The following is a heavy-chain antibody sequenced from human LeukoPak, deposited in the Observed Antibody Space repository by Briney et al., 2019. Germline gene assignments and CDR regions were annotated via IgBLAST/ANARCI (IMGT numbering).Heavy chain of an antibody. V-gene: IGHV3-23*01. J-gene: IGHJ4*02. CDR2: ISSSGEST. CDR3: AKYYYDSGSYSKLGDY. D-gene: IGHD3-10*01. Sequence: GGSLRLSCAASGFTFSYFAMSWVRQAPGKGLEWVSGISSSGESTYYADSVKGRFTISRDNSKNTLYLQMNSLRAEDTAVYYCAKYYYDSGSYSKLGDYWGQGTLVTVSS. CDR1: GFTFSYFA.